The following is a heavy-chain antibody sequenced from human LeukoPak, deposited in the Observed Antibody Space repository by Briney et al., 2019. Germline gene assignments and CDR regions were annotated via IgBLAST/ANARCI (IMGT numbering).Heavy chain of an antibody. V-gene: IGHV3-30-3*01. D-gene: IGHD3-3*01. CDR3: ARDYMSGGTGFWDY. Sequence: PGGSLRLSCAASGFTFSTCTIHWVRQAPGKGLEWVARISFDGTDKTYVDSVQGRFSLSGDNSKNTVYLQMNSLRPDDTAIYYCARDYMSGGTGFWDYWGQGTLVTVSS. CDR2: ISFDGTDK. J-gene: IGHJ4*02. CDR1: GFTFSTCT.